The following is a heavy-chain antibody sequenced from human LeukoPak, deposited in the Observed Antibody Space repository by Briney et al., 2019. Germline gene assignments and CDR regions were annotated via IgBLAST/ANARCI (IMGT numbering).Heavy chain of an antibody. Sequence: PSETLSLTCTVSGGSISGYYWSWIRQPPGKGLEWIGYIYYSGSTYYNPSLKSRVTISVDTSKNHFSLKLSSVTAADRAVYYCAYSGGSYFDYWGQGTLVTVSS. V-gene: IGHV4-59*06. CDR2: IYYSGST. D-gene: IGHD2-15*01. J-gene: IGHJ4*02. CDR1: GGSISGYY. CDR3: AYSGGSYFDY.